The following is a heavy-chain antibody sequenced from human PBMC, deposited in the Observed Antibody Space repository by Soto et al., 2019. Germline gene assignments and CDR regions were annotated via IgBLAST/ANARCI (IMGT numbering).Heavy chain of an antibody. D-gene: IGHD3-10*01. CDR2: IIPIFGTA. CDR3: ARDRGYYGSGSYHWFDP. Sequence: SVKVSCKASGGTFSSYAISWVRQATGQGLEWMGGIIPIFGTANYAQKFQGRVTITADESTSTAYMELSSLRSEDTAVYYCARDRGYYGSGSYHWFDPWGQETLVTVS. CDR1: GGTFSSYA. J-gene: IGHJ5*02. V-gene: IGHV1-69*13.